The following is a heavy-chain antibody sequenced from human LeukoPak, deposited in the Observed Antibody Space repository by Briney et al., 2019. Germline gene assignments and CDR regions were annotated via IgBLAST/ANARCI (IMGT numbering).Heavy chain of an antibody. CDR2: ISTSGTTI. Sequence: PGGSLRLSCAASGFTFSTYWMTWVRQAPGKGLEWVSYISTSGTTIYYADSVKGRFSISRDNAKNSLYLQMNSLRAEDTAMYYCARGQWLPRYYFDCWGQGTLVTVSS. D-gene: IGHD6-19*01. V-gene: IGHV3-48*04. CDR3: ARGQWLPRYYFDC. CDR1: GFTFSTYW. J-gene: IGHJ4*02.